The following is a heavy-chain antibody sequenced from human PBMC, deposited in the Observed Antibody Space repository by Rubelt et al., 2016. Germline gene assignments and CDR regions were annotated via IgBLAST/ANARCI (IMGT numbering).Heavy chain of an antibody. D-gene: IGHD2-8*01. CDR1: GGAISSSSW. CDR3: AGGNGYYGMDV. CDR2: IYYSGYT. V-gene: IGHV4-4*02. J-gene: IGHJ6*02. Sequence: QVQLQESGPGLVKPSGTLSLTCAVSGGAISSSSWWSWVRQPPGKGLAWIGSIYYSGYTYYNPSLKSRVAIAIDTSGNQFSRRLSSGTVSEPAVDYCAGGNGYYGMDVWGQGTTVTVSS.